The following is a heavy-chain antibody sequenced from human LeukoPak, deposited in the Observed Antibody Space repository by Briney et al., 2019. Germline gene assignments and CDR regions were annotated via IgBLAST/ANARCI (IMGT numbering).Heavy chain of an antibody. J-gene: IGHJ4*02. Sequence: GGSLRLSCAASGFTFSSYAMHWVRQAPGKGLEWVAVISYDGSNKYYADSVKGRFTISRDNSKNALYLQMNSLRAEDTAVYYCARDSGFRYCSSTSCYEYYFDYWGQGTLVTVSS. CDR3: ARDSGFRYCSSTSCYEYYFDY. V-gene: IGHV3-30*04. CDR1: GFTFSSYA. D-gene: IGHD2-2*01. CDR2: ISYDGSNK.